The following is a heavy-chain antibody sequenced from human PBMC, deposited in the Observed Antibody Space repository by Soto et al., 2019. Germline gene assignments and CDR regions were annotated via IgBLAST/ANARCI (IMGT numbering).Heavy chain of an antibody. D-gene: IGHD3-10*01. Sequence: PGGSLRLSCAASGFTSSNYWMHWFRQAPGKGLVWVSRIKSDGSSTSYADSVKGRFTISRDNAKNTLDLQMHGLRAEDMAVYYCARSVRSGSFPYYYYAMDVWGQGTTVTVSS. CDR3: ARSVRSGSFPYYYYAMDV. CDR2: IKSDGSST. CDR1: GFTSSNYW. J-gene: IGHJ6*02. V-gene: IGHV3-74*01.